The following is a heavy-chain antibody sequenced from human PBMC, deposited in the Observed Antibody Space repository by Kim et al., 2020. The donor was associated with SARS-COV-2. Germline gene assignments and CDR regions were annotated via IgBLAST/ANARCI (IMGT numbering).Heavy chain of an antibody. CDR3: ARDHDSSSWSNRLSYYGMDV. J-gene: IGHJ6*02. V-gene: IGHV3-48*02. Sequence: FTISRDNAKNSLYLQMNSLRDEDTAVYYCARDHDSSSWSNRLSYYGMDVWGQGTTVTVSS. D-gene: IGHD6-13*01.